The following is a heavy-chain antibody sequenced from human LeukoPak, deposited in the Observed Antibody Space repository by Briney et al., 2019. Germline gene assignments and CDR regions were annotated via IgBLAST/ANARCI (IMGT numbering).Heavy chain of an antibody. CDR2: ISAYNGNT. J-gene: IGHJ3*02. D-gene: IGHD1-26*01. CDR1: GGTFSSYA. CDR3: ARDQELLGAFDI. Sequence: ASVKVSCKASGGTFSSYAISWVRQAPGQGLEWMGWISAYNGNTNYAQKLQGRVTMTTDTSTSTAYTELRSLRSDDTAVYYCARDQELLGAFDIWGQGTMVTVSS. V-gene: IGHV1-18*01.